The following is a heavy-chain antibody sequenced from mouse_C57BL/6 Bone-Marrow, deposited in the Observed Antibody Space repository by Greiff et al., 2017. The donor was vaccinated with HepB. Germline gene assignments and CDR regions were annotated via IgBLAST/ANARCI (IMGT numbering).Heavy chain of an antibody. J-gene: IGHJ4*01. CDR3: ARYYDGYAMDY. D-gene: IGHD2-3*01. CDR2: IYPGDGDT. CDR1: GYAFSSYW. V-gene: IGHV1-80*01. Sequence: VMLVESGAELVKPGASVKISCKASGYAFSSYWMNWVKQRPGKGLEWIGQIYPGDGDTNYNGKFKGKATLTADKSSSTAYMQLSSLTSEDSAVYFCARYYDGYAMDYWGQGTSVTVSS.